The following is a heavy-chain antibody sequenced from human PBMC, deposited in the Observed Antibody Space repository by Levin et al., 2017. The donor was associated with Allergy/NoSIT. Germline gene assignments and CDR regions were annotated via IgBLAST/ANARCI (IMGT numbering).Heavy chain of an antibody. CDR3: AKDGLRRTAYYYDSSGYYGGWFDP. J-gene: IGHJ5*02. D-gene: IGHD3-22*01. Sequence: GESLKISCAASGFTFSSYGMHWVRQAPGKGLEWVAVISYDGSNKYYADSVKGRFTISRDNSKNTLYLQMNSLRAEDTAVYYCAKDGLRRTAYYYDSSGYYGGWFDPWGQGTLVTVSS. CDR1: GFTFSSYG. CDR2: ISYDGSNK. V-gene: IGHV3-30*18.